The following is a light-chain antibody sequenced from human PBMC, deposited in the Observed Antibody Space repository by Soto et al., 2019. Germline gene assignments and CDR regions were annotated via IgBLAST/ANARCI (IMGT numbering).Light chain of an antibody. Sequence: IVLTQSQGALSLSPGERATLSCRASQSVSSSYLAWYQQKPGQPPRLLNYGASSRATGIPDRFSGSGSGTDFTLTISRREPEDFAVYYCQQYGSSRTWTFGQGTKVDI. CDR1: QSVSSSY. CDR2: GAS. J-gene: IGKJ1*01. CDR3: QQYGSSRTWT. V-gene: IGKV3-20*01.